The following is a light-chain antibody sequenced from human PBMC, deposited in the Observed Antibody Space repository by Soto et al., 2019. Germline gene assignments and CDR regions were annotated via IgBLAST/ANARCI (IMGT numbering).Light chain of an antibody. CDR2: DVS. V-gene: IGLV2-11*01. CDR3: CSHAGTYLYV. J-gene: IGLJ1*01. Sequence: QSVLTQPRSVSGSPGQSVTISCTGTNSDVGGYNYVSWYQQHPGKAPKLMIYDVSKRPSGVPDRFSGFKSGNTASLTISGLQAEDEADYSCCSHAGTYLYVFGTGTKLTVL. CDR1: NSDVGGYNY.